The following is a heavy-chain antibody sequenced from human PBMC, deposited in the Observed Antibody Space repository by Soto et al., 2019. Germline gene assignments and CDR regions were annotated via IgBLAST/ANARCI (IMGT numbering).Heavy chain of an antibody. CDR2: IYYSGST. CDR3: ARESFYDSGGFHGFDY. V-gene: IGHV4-59*01. Sequence: LETLSLTCTVSGGSISSYYWSWIRQPPGKGLERIGYIYYSGSTNYNPSLKSRVTISVDTSKNQFSLKLSSVTAADTAVYYCARESFYDSGGFHGFDYWGQGTLGTVSS. CDR1: GGSISSYY. D-gene: IGHD3-22*01. J-gene: IGHJ4*02.